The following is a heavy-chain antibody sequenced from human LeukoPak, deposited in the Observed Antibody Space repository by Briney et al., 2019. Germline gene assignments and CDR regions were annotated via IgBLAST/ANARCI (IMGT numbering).Heavy chain of an antibody. J-gene: IGHJ5*02. V-gene: IGHV4-34*01. CDR2: INHSGST. Sequence: SETLSLTCAVYGGSFSGYYWSWIRQPPGKGLEWIGEINHSGSTNYNPSLKSRVTISVDTSKNQFSLKLSSVTAADTAVYYCARDRGGSIKPPLNWFDPWGQGTLVTVSS. CDR1: GGSFSGYY. CDR3: ARDRGGSIKPPLNWFDP. D-gene: IGHD1-14*01.